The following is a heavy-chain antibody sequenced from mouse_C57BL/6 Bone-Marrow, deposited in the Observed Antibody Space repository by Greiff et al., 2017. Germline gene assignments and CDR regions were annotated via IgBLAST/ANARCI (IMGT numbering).Heavy chain of an antibody. Sequence: EVQLQQSGAELVRPGASVKLSCTASGFNIKDYYMHWVKQRPEQGLEWIGRIDPEDGDTEYAPKFQGKATMTADTSSNTAYLQLSSLTSEDTAGPYCTTWGYGSSYSYYFDYWGQGTTLTVSS. V-gene: IGHV14-1*01. J-gene: IGHJ2*01. CDR2: IDPEDGDT. D-gene: IGHD1-1*01. CDR3: TTWGYGSSYSYYFDY. CDR1: GFNIKDYY.